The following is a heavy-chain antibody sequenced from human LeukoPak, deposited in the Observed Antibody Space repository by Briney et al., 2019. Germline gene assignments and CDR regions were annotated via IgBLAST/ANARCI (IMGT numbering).Heavy chain of an antibody. CDR2: ISSSSSYT. D-gene: IGHD3-10*01. CDR3: ARFYYGSGNPTY. J-gene: IGHJ4*02. V-gene: IGHV3-11*06. CDR1: GFTFSDYY. Sequence: PGGSLRLSCAASGFTFSDYYMSWIRQAPGKGLEWVSYISSSSSYTNYADSVKDRFTISRDNAKNSLYLQMNSLRAEDTAVYYCARFYYGSGNPTYWGQGTLVTVSS.